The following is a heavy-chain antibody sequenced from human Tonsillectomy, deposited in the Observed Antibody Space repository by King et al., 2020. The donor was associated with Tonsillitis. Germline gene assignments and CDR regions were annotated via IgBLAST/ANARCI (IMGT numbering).Heavy chain of an antibody. Sequence: VQLVESGGGVVQPGRSLILSFAAYGFSFSIPGMHLGRPAPGQGAEGGAVIWFDGSNKFYVYTGKGRFSIARDNSPNTLYLQMNSLRAEDTAVYYCARGSGSPTAAAFDIWGQGTMVTVSS. CDR1: GFSFSIPG. D-gene: IGHD3-10*01. J-gene: IGHJ3*02. CDR3: ARGSGSPTAAAFDI. V-gene: IGHV3-33*08. CDR2: IWFDGSNK.